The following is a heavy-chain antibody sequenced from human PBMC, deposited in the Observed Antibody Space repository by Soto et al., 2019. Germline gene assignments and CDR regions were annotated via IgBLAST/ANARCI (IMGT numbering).Heavy chain of an antibody. CDR3: ARHPRTGWFDP. CDR1: GGSISSYY. CDR2: IYYSGST. J-gene: IGHJ5*02. Sequence: SSETRSLTCTVSGGSISSYYWSWIRQPPGKGLEWIGYIYYSGSTNYNPSLKSRVTISVDTSKNQFSLKLSSVTAADTAVYYCARHPRTGWFDPWGQGTLVTVSS. V-gene: IGHV4-59*01.